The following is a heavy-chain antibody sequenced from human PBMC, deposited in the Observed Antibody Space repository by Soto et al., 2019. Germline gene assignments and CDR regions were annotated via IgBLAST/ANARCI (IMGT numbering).Heavy chain of an antibody. V-gene: IGHV2-5*02. J-gene: IGHJ4*02. D-gene: IGHD2-21*01. CDR1: GFSLTTSGVG. CDR2: VYWDDDK. Sequence: QITLKESGPTLVIPTQTLTLTCTFSGFSLTTSGVGVGWIRQPPGKALEWLALVYWDDDKRYSPSLKSRLTITKSTSKNQVVLTMTNMDHVDTATYYCARLTYLKVYFDYWGQGSLVTVSS. CDR3: ARLTYLKVYFDY.